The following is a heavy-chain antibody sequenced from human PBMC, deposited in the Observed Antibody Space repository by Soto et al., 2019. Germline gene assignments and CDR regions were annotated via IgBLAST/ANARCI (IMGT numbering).Heavy chain of an antibody. CDR1: GYTNSSGCY. V-gene: IGHV4-38-2*02. CDR3: ARDSYDSSGYYDY. D-gene: IGHD3-22*01. CDR2: IYPCGRS. J-gene: IGHJ4*02. Sequence: PSVTMSCTGVASGYTNSSGCYSGPIRQPPAKGLVWHGSIYPCGRSYYNPSLERPVTRSVDTSKNHFSLELSSVTDADTAVYYSARDSYDSSGYYDYWGQGTLLTVSS.